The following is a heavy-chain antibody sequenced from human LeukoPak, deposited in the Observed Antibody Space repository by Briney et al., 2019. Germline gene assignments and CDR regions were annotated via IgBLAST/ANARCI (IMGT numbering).Heavy chain of an antibody. Sequence: GGSLRLSCAASGFTFSIYAMHWVRQAPGKGLEYVSAVSRDGLSTYYADSVKGRFTISRDNSKNTVYLQMDSLRAYDMAVYYCARAKYYDFWSGYPPSPSFDYWGQGTLVTVSA. CDR2: VSRDGLST. CDR1: GFTFSIYA. CDR3: ARAKYYDFWSGYPPSPSFDY. J-gene: IGHJ4*02. V-gene: IGHV3-64*02. D-gene: IGHD3-3*01.